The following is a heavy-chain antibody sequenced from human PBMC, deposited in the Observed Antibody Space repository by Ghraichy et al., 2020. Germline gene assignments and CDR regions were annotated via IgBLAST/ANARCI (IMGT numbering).Heavy chain of an antibody. CDR2: IYYSGST. J-gene: IGHJ3*02. V-gene: IGHV4-59*08. CDR1: GGSMSSYY. D-gene: IGHD6-19*01. Sequence: SETLSLTCTVSGGSMSSYYWSWIRQPPGTGLQWIGYIYYSGSTDYNPSLKSRVTISVDTSKNQFSLTLSSVTAADTAVYYCARHGASSDWYPELDDAFDIWGQGTMVTVSS. CDR3: ARHGASSDWYPELDDAFDI.